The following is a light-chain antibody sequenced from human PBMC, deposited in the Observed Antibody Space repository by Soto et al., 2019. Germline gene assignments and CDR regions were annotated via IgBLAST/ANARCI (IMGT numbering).Light chain of an antibody. Sequence: EIVMTQSPATLSVSPGERATLSCRASQSVSSNLAWYLQKPGQAPRLLIYGASTRATGIPARFSGSGSETEFTLTISSLQSEDFAVYYCQQYNNWPPWTFGQGTKVEIK. J-gene: IGKJ1*01. CDR1: QSVSSN. CDR3: QQYNNWPPWT. CDR2: GAS. V-gene: IGKV3-15*01.